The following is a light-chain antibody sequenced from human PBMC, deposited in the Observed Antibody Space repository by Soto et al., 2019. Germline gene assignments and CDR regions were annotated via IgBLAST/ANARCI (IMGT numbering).Light chain of an antibody. Sequence: QSALTQPASVSGSPGQSITISCTGTSSDVGGYNYVSWYQQQPGKAPKLMIYEVSNRPSGVSNRFSGSMSGNTASLTISGLQAEDGGDYYCSSYTSSTTVVFGGGSELTVL. J-gene: IGLJ2*01. V-gene: IGLV2-14*01. CDR1: SSDVGGYNY. CDR2: EVS. CDR3: SSYTSSTTVV.